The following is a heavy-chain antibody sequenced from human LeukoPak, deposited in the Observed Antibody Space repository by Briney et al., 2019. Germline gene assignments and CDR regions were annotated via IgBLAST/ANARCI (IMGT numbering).Heavy chain of an antibody. CDR1: GFTFSTYW. CDR3: ARAGARPAYSVTGRRGYYYYMDV. CDR2: INSDGTST. J-gene: IGHJ6*03. D-gene: IGHD4-11*01. V-gene: IGHV3-74*01. Sequence: PGGSLRLSCAASGFTFSTYWMHWVRQAPGKGLEWVSRINSDGTSTNYADSVKGRFTISRDNAKNTLYLQVNSLRAEDTAVFYCARAGARPAYSVTGRRGYYYYMDVWGKGTTVTVS.